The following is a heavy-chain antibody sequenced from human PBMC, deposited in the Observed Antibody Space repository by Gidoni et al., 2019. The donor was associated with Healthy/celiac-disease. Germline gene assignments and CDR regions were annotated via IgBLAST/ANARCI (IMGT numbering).Heavy chain of an antibody. J-gene: IGHJ4*02. V-gene: IGHV3-74*01. D-gene: IGHD6-13*01. CDR3: ARAQLVRGYYFDY. Sequence: EVQLVESWGGLVPPGGSLVLSCAASGFPSSSYWMHWVRQAPGKGLVWVSRINSDGSSKSYADSVKGRFTISRDNAKNTLYLQMNSLRAEDTAVYYCARAQLVRGYYFDYWGQGTLVTVSS. CDR1: GFPSSSYW. CDR2: INSDGSSK.